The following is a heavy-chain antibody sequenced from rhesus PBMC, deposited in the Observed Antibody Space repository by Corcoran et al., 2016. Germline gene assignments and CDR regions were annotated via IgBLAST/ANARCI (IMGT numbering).Heavy chain of an antibody. CDR3: ARAREWELRLRGYDY. CDR2: FRCTYQTT. J-gene: IGHJ4*01. Sequence: QVQLQESGPGLVKPSATLPLTCAVSGSSISRTYWRWIRQSHRQGLEYVGYFRCTYQTTFYNPSLKSRVTVSKDTSKNQFSLELSSVTAADTAVYYCARAREWELRLRGYDYWGQGVLVTVSS. CDR1: GSSISRTY. D-gene: IGHD1-44*01. V-gene: IGHV4-99*02.